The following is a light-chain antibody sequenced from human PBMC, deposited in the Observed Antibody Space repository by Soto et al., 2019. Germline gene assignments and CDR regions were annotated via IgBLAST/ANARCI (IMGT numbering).Light chain of an antibody. J-gene: IGKJ2*01. CDR2: RAS. Sequence: DIQMTQSPSTLSASVGDRVTITCRASQSISSWLAWYQQKPGKAPKLLIYRASRLGNGVPSRFSGSGSGTEFTLTISSLQPDDFATYYCQQYDISVYTFGQGTKLEIK. V-gene: IGKV1-5*03. CDR1: QSISSW. CDR3: QQYDISVYT.